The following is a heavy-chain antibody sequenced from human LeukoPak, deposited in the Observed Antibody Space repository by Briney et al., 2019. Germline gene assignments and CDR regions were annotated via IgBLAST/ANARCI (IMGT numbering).Heavy chain of an antibody. CDR3: ATGRPIPTYYYYYYMDV. J-gene: IGHJ6*03. V-gene: IGHV4-39*01. CDR1: GGSISTSSYY. D-gene: IGHD2-21*01. CDR2: SFYSGST. Sequence: SETLSLTCTVSGGSISTSSYYWGWVRQPPGKGLEWIGNSFYSGSTYYSPSLKSRVTISLDTSKNQFSLKLSSVTAADTAVYYCATGRPIPTYYYYYYMDVWGKGTTVTISS.